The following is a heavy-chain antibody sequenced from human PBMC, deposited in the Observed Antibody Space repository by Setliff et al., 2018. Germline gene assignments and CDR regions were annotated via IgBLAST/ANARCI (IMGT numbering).Heavy chain of an antibody. CDR1: GYSIRSGYY. CDR3: ARQDFPHRKCGGDCYEAQSIDY. J-gene: IGHJ4*02. D-gene: IGHD2-21*02. Sequence: SETLSLTCAVSGYSIRSGYYWDWIRQPPGKGLEWIGSIYHSGSTYYNPSLKSRVTISVDTSKNQFSLKLSSVTAADTAVYYCARQDFPHRKCGGDCYEAQSIDYWGQGTLVTVSS. CDR2: IYHSGST. V-gene: IGHV4-38-2*01.